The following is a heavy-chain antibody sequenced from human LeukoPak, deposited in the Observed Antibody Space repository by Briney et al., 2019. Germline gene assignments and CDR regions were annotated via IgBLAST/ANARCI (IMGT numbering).Heavy chain of an antibody. Sequence: GGSLRLSCAASGFTFSTKWMTWVRQAPGKGLEWVSAISGSGGSTYYADSVKGRFTISRDNSKNTLYLQMNSLRAEDTAVYYCAKAVQYSSSYDYWGQGTLVTVSS. J-gene: IGHJ4*02. D-gene: IGHD6-13*01. CDR2: ISGSGGST. CDR1: GFTFSTKW. V-gene: IGHV3-23*01. CDR3: AKAVQYSSSYDY.